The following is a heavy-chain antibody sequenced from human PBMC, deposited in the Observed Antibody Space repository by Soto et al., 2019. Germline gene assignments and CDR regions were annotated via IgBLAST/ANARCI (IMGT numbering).Heavy chain of an antibody. V-gene: IGHV4-61*08. CDR3: VRLRITNFGVRTRHYSDN. J-gene: IGHJ4*02. Sequence: PDNLSLTCSVSGGSVSSGVYYWSWIRQPPGKGLELIGYISNSGSTDYNPSLTSRVAISLDTSRNQFSLKLRSVTAADTAVYYCVRLRITNFGVRTRHYSDNWGRRTLLTVSS. CDR2: ISNSGST. CDR1: GGSVSSGVYY. D-gene: IGHD3-3*01.